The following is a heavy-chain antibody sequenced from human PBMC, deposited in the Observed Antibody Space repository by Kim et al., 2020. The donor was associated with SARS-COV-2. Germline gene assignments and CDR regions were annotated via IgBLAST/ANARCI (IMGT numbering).Heavy chain of an antibody. Sequence: SETLSLTCTVSGGSISSGSYYWNWIRQHPGKGLEWIGYIYDSGSAYYKPSLKSRVTISIDTSKNQFSLKLNSVTAADTAVYYCARGVYSGSPGDWGQGTLVTVSS. V-gene: IGHV4-31*03. CDR3: ARGVYSGSPGD. J-gene: IGHJ4*02. CDR2: IYDSGSA. CDR1: GGSISSGSYY. D-gene: IGHD3-10*01.